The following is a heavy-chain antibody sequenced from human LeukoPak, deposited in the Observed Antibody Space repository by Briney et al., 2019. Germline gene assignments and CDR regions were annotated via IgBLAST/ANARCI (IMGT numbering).Heavy chain of an antibody. D-gene: IGHD6-6*01. CDR3: ARGTWSSSIDY. V-gene: IGHV4-30-4*01. CDR1: GGSISSGDYY. CDR2: IYYSGST. Sequence: SETLSLTCTVSGGSISSGDYYWSWIRQPPGTGLEWIGYIYYSGSTYYNPSLKSRLTISGDTSKNQFSLRLSSVTAADTAVYYRARGTWSSSIDYWGQGTLVTVSS. J-gene: IGHJ4*02.